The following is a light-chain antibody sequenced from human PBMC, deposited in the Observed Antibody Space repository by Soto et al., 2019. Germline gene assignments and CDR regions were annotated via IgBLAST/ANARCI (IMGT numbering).Light chain of an antibody. CDR3: QQSYIART. V-gene: IGKV1-39*01. Sequence: DIQMTQSPSSLSASVGDRVTITCRASQNINSYLNWYQQKPGKAPKLLIYAASSLHSGVPSRFSGTGSGTDFTLTISSLQPEDFATYYCQQSYIARTFGQGTKLEIK. J-gene: IGKJ2*01. CDR2: AAS. CDR1: QNINSY.